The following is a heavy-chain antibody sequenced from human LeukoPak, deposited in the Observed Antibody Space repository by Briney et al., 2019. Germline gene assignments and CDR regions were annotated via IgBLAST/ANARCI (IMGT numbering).Heavy chain of an antibody. Sequence: GGSLRLSCAASGFTFSSYGMHWVRQAPGKGLEWVAFIRYDGSNKYYADSVKGRFTISRDNSKNTLYLQMNSLRAEDMALYYCAKDIGYSSSPDAFDIWGQGTMVTVSS. CDR2: IRYDGSNK. CDR1: GFTFSSYG. V-gene: IGHV3-30*02. J-gene: IGHJ3*02. D-gene: IGHD6-6*01. CDR3: AKDIGYSSSPDAFDI.